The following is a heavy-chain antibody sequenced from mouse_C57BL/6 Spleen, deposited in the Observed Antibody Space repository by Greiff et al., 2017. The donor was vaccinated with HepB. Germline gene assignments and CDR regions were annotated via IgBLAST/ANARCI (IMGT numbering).Heavy chain of an antibody. Sequence: QVQLKESGAELVRPGASVTLSCKASGYTFTDYEMHWVKQTPVHGLEWIGAIDPETGGTAYNQKFKGKAILTADKSSSTAYMELRSLTSEDSAVYYCTRDSNWGPFAYWGQGTLVTVSA. CDR2: IDPETGGT. CDR1: GYTFTDYE. J-gene: IGHJ3*01. V-gene: IGHV1-15*01. CDR3: TRDSNWGPFAY. D-gene: IGHD4-1*01.